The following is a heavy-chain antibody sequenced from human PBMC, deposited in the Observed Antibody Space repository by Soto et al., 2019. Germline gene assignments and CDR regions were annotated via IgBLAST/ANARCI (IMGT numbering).Heavy chain of an antibody. Sequence: SETLSLTCTVSGGSISSGDYYWSWIRQPPGKGLEWIGYIYYSGSTYYNPSLKSRVTISVDTSKNQFSLKLSSVTAADTAVYYCASETYYYDSSGPFDYWGQGTLVTVS. J-gene: IGHJ4*02. CDR3: ASETYYYDSSGPFDY. D-gene: IGHD3-22*01. V-gene: IGHV4-30-4*01. CDR1: GGSISSGDYY. CDR2: IYYSGST.